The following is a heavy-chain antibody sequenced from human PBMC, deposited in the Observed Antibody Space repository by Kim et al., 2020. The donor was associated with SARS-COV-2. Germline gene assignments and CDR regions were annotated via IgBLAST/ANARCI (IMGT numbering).Heavy chain of an antibody. CDR2: INMNGDST. Sequence: GGSLRLSCAASGFTFSNYWMHWVRQAPGKGLVWVSRINMNGDSTSYADSVKGRFTISRDNAKNTLYLQMNSLRAEDTAVYYCAKGSCDYYSLDWGPGALV. CDR3: AKGSCDYYSLD. J-gene: IGHJ4*02. V-gene: IGHV3-74*01. CDR1: GFTFSNYW. D-gene: IGHD3-22*01.